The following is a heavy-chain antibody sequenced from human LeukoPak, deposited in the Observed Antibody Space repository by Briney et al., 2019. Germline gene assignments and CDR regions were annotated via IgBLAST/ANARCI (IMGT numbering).Heavy chain of an antibody. Sequence: AASVKVSCKASGYTFSDFYIRWVRQAPGQGLEYVGWITPKSGDTYSPQRFQGRVTMTRDASISTAYMELSSLRSDDTAVYFCARVRLANERAWAYWGQGTLVTVSS. D-gene: IGHD3-3*02. CDR3: ARVRLANERAWAY. CDR1: GYTFSDFY. CDR2: ITPKSGDT. J-gene: IGHJ4*02. V-gene: IGHV1-2*02.